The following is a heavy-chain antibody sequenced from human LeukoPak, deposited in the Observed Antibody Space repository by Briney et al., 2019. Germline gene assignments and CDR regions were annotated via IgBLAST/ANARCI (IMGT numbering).Heavy chain of an antibody. Sequence: SQTLSLTCTVSGDSISGGGYYWSWIRQHPGKGLEWIGYIYYSGSTYCDPSLKSRVTISVDTSKNQFSLKRSSVTAADTAVYYCAREGLLYYFDCWGQGTLVTVSS. D-gene: IGHD2/OR15-2a*01. CDR3: AREGLLYYFDC. CDR2: IYYSGST. J-gene: IGHJ4*02. V-gene: IGHV4-31*03. CDR1: GDSISGGGYY.